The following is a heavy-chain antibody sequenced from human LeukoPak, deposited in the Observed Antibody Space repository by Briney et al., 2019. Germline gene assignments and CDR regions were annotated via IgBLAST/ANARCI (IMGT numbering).Heavy chain of an antibody. V-gene: IGHV4-59*06. D-gene: IGHD6-13*01. Sequence: SETLSLTCTVSGGSISSYYWSWIRQHPGKGLEWIGYIYYSGSTYYNPSLKSRVTISVDTSKNQFSLKLSSVTAADTAVYYCATLAAAGTPGRDYWGQGTLVTVSS. CDR3: ATLAAAGTPGRDY. CDR1: GGSISSYY. CDR2: IYYSGST. J-gene: IGHJ4*02.